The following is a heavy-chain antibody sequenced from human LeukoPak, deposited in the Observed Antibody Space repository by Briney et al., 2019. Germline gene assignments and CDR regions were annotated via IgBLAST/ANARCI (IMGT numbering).Heavy chain of an antibody. CDR3: ARDQAVAAYFDY. Sequence: GGSLRLSCAASGFTFSSYIMNWVRQAPGKGLEWVSSISSSSSYIYYADSVKGRFTISRDNAENSLYLQMNSLRAEDTAVYYCARDQAVAAYFDYWGQGTLVTVSS. J-gene: IGHJ4*02. CDR1: GFTFSSYI. CDR2: ISSSSSYI. V-gene: IGHV3-21*01. D-gene: IGHD6-19*01.